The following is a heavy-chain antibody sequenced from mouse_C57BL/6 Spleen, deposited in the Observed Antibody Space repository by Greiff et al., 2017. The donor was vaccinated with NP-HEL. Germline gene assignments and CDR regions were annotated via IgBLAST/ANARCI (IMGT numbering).Heavy chain of an antibody. CDR1: GYTFTSYW. Sequence: VQLQQSGTELVKPGASVKLSCKASGYTFTSYWMHWVKQRPGQGLEWIGNINPSNGGTNYNEKFKGKATLTVDKSSSTAYMELRSLTSEDSAVYYCAREAYLLRGVFAYWGQGTLVTVSA. CDR2: INPSNGGT. CDR3: AREAYLLRGVFAY. J-gene: IGHJ3*01. D-gene: IGHD1-1*01. V-gene: IGHV1-53*01.